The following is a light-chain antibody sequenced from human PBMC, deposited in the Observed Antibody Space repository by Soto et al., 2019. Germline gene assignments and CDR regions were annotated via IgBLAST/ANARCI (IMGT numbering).Light chain of an antibody. Sequence: DIQITQSPSSLSASVGDRVSITCRASQDIRNDLGWFQQKPGKAPKRLICAASSLQSGVPSRFSGSGSGTDFTLTISCLQSEDFATYYCQQYYSYPFTFGQGTRLEIK. J-gene: IGKJ5*01. CDR1: QDIRND. CDR3: QQYYSYPFT. V-gene: IGKV1-17*01. CDR2: AAS.